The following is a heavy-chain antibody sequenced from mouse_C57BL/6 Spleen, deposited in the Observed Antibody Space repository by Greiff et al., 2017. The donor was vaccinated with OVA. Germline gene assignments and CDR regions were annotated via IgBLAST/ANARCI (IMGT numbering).Heavy chain of an antibody. CDR3: ARDDYANFDY. J-gene: IGHJ2*01. D-gene: IGHD2-4*01. CDR1: GFTFSSYG. Sequence: EVQLVESGGDLVKPGGSLKLSCAASGFTFSSYGMSWVRQTPDKRLEWVATISSGGSYTYYPDSVKGRFTISRDNAKNTLYLQMSSLKSEDTAMYYCARDDYANFDYWGQGTTLTVSS. CDR2: ISSGGSYT. V-gene: IGHV5-6*01.